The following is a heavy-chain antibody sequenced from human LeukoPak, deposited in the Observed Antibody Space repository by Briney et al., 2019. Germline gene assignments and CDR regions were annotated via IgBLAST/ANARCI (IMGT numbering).Heavy chain of an antibody. CDR2: ISTSSNTI. CDR1: GFTFSNYN. V-gene: IGHV3-48*02. Sequence: GGTLRLSCAASGFTFSNYNMNWVRQAPGKGLEWVSYISTSSNTIYYADSVKGRFTISRDNAKNSLYLQMNSLRDEDTAVYYCARPLVFWGQGTLVTVSS. CDR3: ARPLVF. J-gene: IGHJ4*02.